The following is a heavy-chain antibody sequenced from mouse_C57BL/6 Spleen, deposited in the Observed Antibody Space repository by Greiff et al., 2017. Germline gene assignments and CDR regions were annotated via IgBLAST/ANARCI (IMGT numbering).Heavy chain of an antibody. Sequence: QVQLQQSGPELVKPGASVKISCKASGYAFSSSWMNWVKQRPGTGLEWIGRIYPGDGDTNYNGKFKGKATLTADKSSSTAYMQLSSLTSEDSAVYFCARSGYYGWDYWGQGTTLTVSS. J-gene: IGHJ2*01. CDR3: ARSGYYGWDY. CDR1: GYAFSSSW. CDR2: IYPGDGDT. V-gene: IGHV1-82*01. D-gene: IGHD1-1*01.